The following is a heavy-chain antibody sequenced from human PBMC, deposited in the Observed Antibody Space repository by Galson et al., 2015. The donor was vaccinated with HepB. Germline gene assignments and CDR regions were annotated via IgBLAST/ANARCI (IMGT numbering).Heavy chain of an antibody. CDR3: ARDGSLGGSNFDP. CDR1: GCTFTSYG. Sequence: SVKVSCKASGCTFTSYGISWVRQAPGQGLEWMGWISAYDGNTNYAQKLQGRVTMTTDTSTNTAYMELRSLRSDDTAVYYCARDGSLGGSNFDPWGQGTLVTVSS. J-gene: IGHJ5*02. D-gene: IGHD2-15*01. V-gene: IGHV1-18*01. CDR2: ISAYDGNT.